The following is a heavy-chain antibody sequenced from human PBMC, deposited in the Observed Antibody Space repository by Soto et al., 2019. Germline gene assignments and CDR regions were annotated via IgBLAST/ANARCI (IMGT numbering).Heavy chain of an antibody. D-gene: IGHD1-1*01. CDR3: VGDRNPWNAFDY. Sequence: GGSLRLSCAAPTFIFSTYWMTWVRQAPGKGLEWVANIKRDGSETHYADSVKGRFTISRDNAKNSLYLQMNSLRVEDTAVYYCVGDRNPWNAFDYWGQGTLVTVSS. CDR2: IKRDGSET. CDR1: TFIFSTYW. J-gene: IGHJ4*02. V-gene: IGHV3-7*01.